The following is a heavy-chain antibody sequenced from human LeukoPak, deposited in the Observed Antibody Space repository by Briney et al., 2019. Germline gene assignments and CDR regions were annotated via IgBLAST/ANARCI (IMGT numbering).Heavy chain of an antibody. D-gene: IGHD3-3*01. CDR1: GFTFDDYG. Sequence: PGGSLRLSCAASGFTFDDYGMSWVRQAPGKGLEWVSGINWNGGSTGYADSVKGRFTISRDNAKKSLYLQMNSLRAEDTALYYCARDLGNRYYDFWSGYPYDYWVQGTLVTVSS. J-gene: IGHJ4*02. V-gene: IGHV3-20*04. CDR2: INWNGGST. CDR3: ARDLGNRYYDFWSGYPYDY.